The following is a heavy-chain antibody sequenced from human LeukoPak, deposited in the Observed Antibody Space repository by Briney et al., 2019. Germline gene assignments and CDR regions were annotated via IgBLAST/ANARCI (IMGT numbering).Heavy chain of an antibody. CDR2: INHSGST. CDR1: GGSFSGYY. Sequence: SETLSLTCAVYGGSFSGYYWSWIRQPPGKGLEWIGEINHSGSTNYNPSLKSRVTISVDTSKNQFSLKLSSVTAADTAVYYCARSVIAVAVNYFDYWGQGTLVTVSS. CDR3: ARSVIAVAVNYFDY. J-gene: IGHJ4*02. V-gene: IGHV4-34*01. D-gene: IGHD6-19*01.